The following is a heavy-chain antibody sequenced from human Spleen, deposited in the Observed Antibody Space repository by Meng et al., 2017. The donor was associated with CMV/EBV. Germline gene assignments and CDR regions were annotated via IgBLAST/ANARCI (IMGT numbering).Heavy chain of an antibody. CDR1: RFTFSNYV. Sequence: GESLKISCAASRFTFSNYVMHWVRQAPGKGLEWVAVISDDGSNEYYADSVRGRFTISRDNSKNTLHLQMNSLRAEDAAVYYCVKDRYDSSVNYFDYWGQGTQVTVSS. J-gene: IGHJ4*02. CDR2: ISDDGSNE. V-gene: IGHV3-30*04. D-gene: IGHD3-22*01. CDR3: VKDRYDSSVNYFDY.